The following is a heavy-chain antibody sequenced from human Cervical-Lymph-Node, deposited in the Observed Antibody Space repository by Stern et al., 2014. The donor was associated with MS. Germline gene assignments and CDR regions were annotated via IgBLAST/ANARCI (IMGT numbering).Heavy chain of an antibody. CDR1: GFTFSSYS. D-gene: IGHD4-17*01. V-gene: IGHV3-7*03. CDR2: IKHDGSEK. J-gene: IGHJ4*02. Sequence: EVQLVESGGGLVQPRGSLRLSCAAFGFTFSSYSMTWVRQAPGRGLEWVANIKHDGSEKDYVDSVRGRFPISRDNAKNLLYLQMNSLTAEDTAVYYCARWVPYGDYVGPFEYWGQGALVTVTS. CDR3: ARWVPYGDYVGPFEY.